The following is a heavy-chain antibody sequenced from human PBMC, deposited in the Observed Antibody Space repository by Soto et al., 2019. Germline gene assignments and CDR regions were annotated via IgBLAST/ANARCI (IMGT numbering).Heavy chain of an antibody. J-gene: IGHJ6*02. CDR3: ARDFYFWSGYFNDYGIDV. Sequence: GGSLRLSCAASGFTFSGYALHWVRQAPGKGLEWVGVISYDGSTKYYADSVKGRFTISRANSKDMLSLQMNSLRAEEPACYYFARDFYFWSGYFNDYGIDVWGQGTTVTVSS. CDR1: GFTFSGYA. CDR2: ISYDGSTK. D-gene: IGHD3-3*01. V-gene: IGHV3-30*04.